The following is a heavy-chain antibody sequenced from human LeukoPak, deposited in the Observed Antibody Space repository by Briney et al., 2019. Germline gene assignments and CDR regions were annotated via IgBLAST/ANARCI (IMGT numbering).Heavy chain of an antibody. CDR3: ARERPYGASALDY. J-gene: IGHJ4*02. D-gene: IGHD4-17*01. CDR1: GFTFSSYS. Sequence: QPGGSLRLSCAASGFTFSSYSMNWVRQAPGKGLEWVSYISSSSSTIYYADSVKGRFTISRDNAKNSLYLQMNSLRAEDTAVYYCARERPYGASALDYWGQGTLVTVSS. V-gene: IGHV3-48*04. CDR2: ISSSSSTI.